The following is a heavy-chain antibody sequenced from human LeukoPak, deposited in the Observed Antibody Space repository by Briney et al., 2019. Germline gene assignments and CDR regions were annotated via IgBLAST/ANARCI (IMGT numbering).Heavy chain of an antibody. V-gene: IGHV4-34*01. CDR2: INHSGST. CDR1: GGSFSGYY. CDR3: ARASAAGNFDY. D-gene: IGHD6-13*01. Sequence: SETLSLTCAVYGGSFSGYYWSWTRQPPGKGLEWIGEINHSGSTNYNPSLKSRVTISVDTSKNQFSLKLSSVTAADTAVYYCARASAAGNFDYWGQGTLVTVSS. J-gene: IGHJ4*02.